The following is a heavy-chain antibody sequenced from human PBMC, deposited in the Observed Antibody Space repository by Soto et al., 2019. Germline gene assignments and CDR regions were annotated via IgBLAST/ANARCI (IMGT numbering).Heavy chain of an antibody. V-gene: IGHV1-69*02. CDR2: IIPVLGVT. D-gene: IGHD2-21*02. CDR3: ARRRYCGVDCYNKFYYGMDV. CDR1: GSTFSSYT. Sequence: QVQLVQSGAEVRKPGSSVEVSCMASGSTFSSYTVNWVRQAPGQVLEWIGRIIPVLGVTHYARRFQGRVNINADRSRKTAYMELTSLTSEDTAVYYCARRRYCGVDCYNKFYYGMDVWGQGTTVTVSS. J-gene: IGHJ6*02.